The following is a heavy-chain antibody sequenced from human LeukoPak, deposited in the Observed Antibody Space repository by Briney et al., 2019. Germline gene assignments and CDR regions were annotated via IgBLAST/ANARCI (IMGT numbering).Heavy chain of an antibody. Sequence: PGGSLRLSCAASGFTFSSYWMSWVRQAPGKGLEWVANIKQDGSEKYYVDSVKGRFTISRDNAKNSLYLQMNSLRAEDTAVYYCARVNLIPYYYYYYMDVWGKGTTVTVSS. D-gene: IGHD1-14*01. CDR3: ARVNLIPYYYYYYMDV. CDR2: IKQDGSEK. CDR1: GFTFSSYW. V-gene: IGHV3-7*01. J-gene: IGHJ6*03.